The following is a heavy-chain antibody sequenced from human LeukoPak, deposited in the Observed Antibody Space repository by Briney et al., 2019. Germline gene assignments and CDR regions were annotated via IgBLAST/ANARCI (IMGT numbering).Heavy chain of an antibody. CDR2: ISTGGDST. J-gene: IGHJ4*02. CDR1: GFNFNIYT. Sequence: PGGSLRLSCAASGFNFNIYTMSWVRQPPGKGLEWVSAISTGGDSTYYAESVKGRLTISRDNSRNTLYLQMNSLRAEDTALYFCARVRPPGDYWGQGTLVTVSS. V-gene: IGHV3-23*01. CDR3: ARVRPPGDY.